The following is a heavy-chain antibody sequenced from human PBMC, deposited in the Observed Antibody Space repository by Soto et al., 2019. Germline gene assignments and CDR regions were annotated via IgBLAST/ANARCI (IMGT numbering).Heavy chain of an antibody. V-gene: IGHV3-21*01. D-gene: IGHD2-2*03. CDR2: ISSSSSYI. J-gene: IGHJ6*02. CDR3: ARWNSGGAGPSAPDGYCSSTSCYPPYGMDV. Sequence: EVQLGESGGGLVKPGGSLSLSCAASGFTFSSYSMTWVRQAPGKGLEWVSSISSSSSYIYYADSVKGRFTISRDNAKNSLDLQMNSRRAEDTAVYYCARWNSGGAGPSAPDGYCSSTSCYPPYGMDVWGQGTTVTVSS. CDR1: GFTFSSYS.